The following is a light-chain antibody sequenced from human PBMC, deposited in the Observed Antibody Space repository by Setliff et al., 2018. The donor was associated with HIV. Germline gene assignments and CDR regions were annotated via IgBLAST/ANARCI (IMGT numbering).Light chain of an antibody. V-gene: IGLV3-21*03. Sequence: SYELTQPPSVSVAPGKTARITCGGNISGSKSVHWYQQKPGQAPVLVVYDDTVRPSGIPERFSGSKSGNTATLTITRVEAGDEADYYCQVWDTSIDHYVFGAGTKVTVL. CDR3: QVWDTSIDHYV. CDR1: ISGSKS. CDR2: DDT. J-gene: IGLJ1*01.